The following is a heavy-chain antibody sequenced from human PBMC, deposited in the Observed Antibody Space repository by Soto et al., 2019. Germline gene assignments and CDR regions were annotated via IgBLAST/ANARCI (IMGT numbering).Heavy chain of an antibody. D-gene: IGHD3-16*01. CDR1: GYSFTNND. CDR3: ARMETFGSLNWFDP. CDR2: MNPGSGDT. J-gene: IGHJ5*02. V-gene: IGHV1-8*01. Sequence: QVQLVQSGAEVREPGASVKVSCKASGYSFTNNDVSWVRQATGQGLEWMGWMNPGSGDTGYAQKFQGRVTMTRDNSIATAYMELSRLISDDTAIYYCARMETFGSLNWFDPWGQGTLVTVSS.